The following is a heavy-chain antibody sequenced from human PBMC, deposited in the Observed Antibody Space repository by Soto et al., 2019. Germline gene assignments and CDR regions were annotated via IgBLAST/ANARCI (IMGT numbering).Heavy chain of an antibody. D-gene: IGHD2-2*01. CDR1: GYSFTSYW. CDR2: IYPGDSDT. J-gene: IGHJ5*02. CDR3: ARQGGYCSSTSCYVGLDP. Sequence: GESLKISCKGSGYSFTSYWIGWVRQMPGKGLEWMGIIYPGDSDTRYSPSFQGQVTISADKSISTAYLQWSSLKASDTAMYYCARQGGYCSSTSCYVGLDPWGQGTLVTVSS. V-gene: IGHV5-51*01.